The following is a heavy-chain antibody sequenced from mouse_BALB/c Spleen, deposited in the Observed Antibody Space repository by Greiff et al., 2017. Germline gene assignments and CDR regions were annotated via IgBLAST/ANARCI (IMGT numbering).Heavy chain of an antibody. CDR3: ARKVHYAMDY. J-gene: IGHJ4*01. CDR2: ISTYYGDA. Sequence: QVQLKQSGAELVRPGVSVKISCKGSGYTFTDYAMHWVKQSHAKSLEWIGVISTYYGDASYNQKFKGKATMTVDKSSSTAYMELARLTSEDSAIYYCARKVHYAMDYWGQGTSVTVSS. V-gene: IGHV1S137*01. CDR1: GYTFTDYA.